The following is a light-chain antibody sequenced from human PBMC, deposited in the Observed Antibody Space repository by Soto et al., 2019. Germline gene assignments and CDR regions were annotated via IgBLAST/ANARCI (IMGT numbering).Light chain of an antibody. CDR3: TSFTSRHTYV. Sequence: QSALTQPASVSGSPGQSITISCTGTNSHVGGYNYVSWHQQPPDTAPRLMIYDVSNRPSGVSDRFSGSKSGDTASLTISGLQAEDEADYYCTSFTSRHTYVFGTGTKVTVL. J-gene: IGLJ1*01. V-gene: IGLV2-14*03. CDR1: NSHVGGYNY. CDR2: DVS.